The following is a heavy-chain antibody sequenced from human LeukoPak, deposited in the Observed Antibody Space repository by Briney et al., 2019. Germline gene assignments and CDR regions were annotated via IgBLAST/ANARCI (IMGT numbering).Heavy chain of an antibody. CDR3: AKDNRGYFDF. CDR2: ISYNGRNN. Sequence: PGGSLTLSCAASGFTFYSYGMHWVRQAPGKGLEWVALISYNGRNNYYADSVKGRFTISRDNSKNTLHLQVSSLRTEDTAVYFCAKDNRGYFDFWGQGTLVTVSS. J-gene: IGHJ4*02. V-gene: IGHV3-30*18. D-gene: IGHD3-16*01. CDR1: GFTFYSYG.